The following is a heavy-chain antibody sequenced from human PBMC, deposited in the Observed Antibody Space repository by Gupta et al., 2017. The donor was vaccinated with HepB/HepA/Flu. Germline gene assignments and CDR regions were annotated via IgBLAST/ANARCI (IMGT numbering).Heavy chain of an antibody. V-gene: IGHV2-70*15. Sequence: QVTLRESGPALVKPTQTLTLTCTFSGFSLSTSGMCVSWIRQPPGKALEWLARIDWDDDKYYSTSLKTRLTISKDTSKNQVVLTMTNMDPVDTATYYCARIRGGPLYFDLWGRVTLVTVSS. CDR2: IDWDDDK. CDR1: GFSLSTSGMC. CDR3: ARIRGGPLYFDL. J-gene: IGHJ2*01. D-gene: IGHD2-15*01.